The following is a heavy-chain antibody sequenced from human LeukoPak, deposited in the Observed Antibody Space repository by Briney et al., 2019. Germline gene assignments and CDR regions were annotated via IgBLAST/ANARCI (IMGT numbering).Heavy chain of an antibody. CDR1: VYTFTSFY. J-gene: IGHJ4*02. CDR3: TRGYGGWPTYIDY. Sequence: GASVKVSCKASVYTFTSFYITWVRLAPGHALEWLGWISAYSGSANYAQRFQGRVTMTIDRSTNTAYMDLRSLTDDDTAVYWCTRGYGGWPTYIDYWGQGSLVIVSS. V-gene: IGHV1-18*01. CDR2: ISAYSGSA. D-gene: IGHD5-12*01.